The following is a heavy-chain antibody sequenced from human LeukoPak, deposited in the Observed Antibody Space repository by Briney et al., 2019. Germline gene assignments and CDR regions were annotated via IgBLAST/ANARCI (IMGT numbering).Heavy chain of an antibody. J-gene: IGHJ4*02. CDR1: EFTFSSYW. CDR2: INSDGSST. V-gene: IGHV3-74*01. CDR3: VELTSMVEHY. D-gene: IGHD3-10*01. Sequence: PGGSLRLSCAASEFTFSSYWMHWVRQAPGKGLVWFSRINSDGSSTSYAASVKGRFTISRDNAKNTLYLQMNSLRAEDTAVYYCVELTSMVEHYWGQGTLVTVSS.